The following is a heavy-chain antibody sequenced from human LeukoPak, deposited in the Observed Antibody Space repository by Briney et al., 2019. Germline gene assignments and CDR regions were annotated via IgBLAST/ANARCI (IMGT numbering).Heavy chain of an antibody. D-gene: IGHD3-16*01. CDR3: ASQSYARFDP. Sequence: QPGGSLRLSCAASGFTSSSKWMSWVRQAPGKGLEWVGNIQPDGSEQYPVDSVKGRFTISRDNARNSLFLQMNSLRVEDTAVYYCASQSYARFDPWGQGTLVTVSS. V-gene: IGHV3-7*01. CDR1: GFTSSSKW. CDR2: IQPDGSEQ. J-gene: IGHJ5*02.